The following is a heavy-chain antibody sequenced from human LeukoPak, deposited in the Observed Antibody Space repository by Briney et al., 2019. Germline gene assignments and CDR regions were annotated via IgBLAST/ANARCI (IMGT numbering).Heavy chain of an antibody. Sequence: GGSLRLSCAASGFPFDDYAMHWVRQAPGKGLEWVSGITWNSGNIGYADSVKGRFTISRENAKNSLYLQMNSLRAGDTAVYYCARGRGEHQLLDDDGVDIWGQGTMVTVSS. J-gene: IGHJ3*02. V-gene: IGHV3-9*01. CDR3: ARGRGEHQLLDDDGVDI. D-gene: IGHD2-2*01. CDR2: ITWNSGNI. CDR1: GFPFDDYA.